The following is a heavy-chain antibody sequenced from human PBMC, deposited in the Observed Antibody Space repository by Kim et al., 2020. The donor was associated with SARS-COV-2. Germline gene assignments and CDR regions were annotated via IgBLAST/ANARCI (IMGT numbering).Heavy chain of an antibody. V-gene: IGHV3-23*01. CDR3: AKEMMPNYDSSGYYYFVWDYGMDV. CDR2: ISGSGGST. CDR1: GFTFSSYA. J-gene: IGHJ6*02. Sequence: GGSLRLSCAASGFTFSSYAMSWVRQAPGKGLEWVSAISGSGGSTYYADSVKGRFTISRDNSKNTLYLQMNSLRAEDTAVYYCAKEMMPNYDSSGYYYFVWDYGMDVWGQGTTVTVSS. D-gene: IGHD3-22*01.